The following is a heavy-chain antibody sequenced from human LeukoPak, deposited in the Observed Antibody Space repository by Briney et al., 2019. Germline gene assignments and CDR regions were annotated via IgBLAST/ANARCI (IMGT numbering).Heavy chain of an antibody. J-gene: IGHJ5*02. D-gene: IGHD3-9*01. CDR2: IYYSGST. Sequence: PSETLSLTCTVSGGSISSSSYYWGWIRQPPGKGLEWIGSIYYSGSTYYNPSLKSRVTISVDTSKNQFSLKLSSVTAADTAVYYCARIDYSWFDPWGQGTLVTVSS. CDR1: GGSISSSSYY. V-gene: IGHV4-39*01. CDR3: ARIDYSWFDP.